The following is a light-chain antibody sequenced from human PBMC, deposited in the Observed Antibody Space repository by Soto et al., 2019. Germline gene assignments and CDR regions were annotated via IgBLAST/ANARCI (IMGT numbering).Light chain of an antibody. J-gene: IGLJ1*01. CDR1: SRDIGGYNS. Sequence: QSALTQSPSASGSPGQSVTISCTATSRDIGGYNSVSWYQQHPGKTPKVMIYDVSKRPSGVPHRFSGSKSGNTASLTVSALQAEDEADYYCSSYTDRNNLVFGTGTKLTVL. CDR2: DVS. CDR3: SSYTDRNNLV. V-gene: IGLV2-8*01.